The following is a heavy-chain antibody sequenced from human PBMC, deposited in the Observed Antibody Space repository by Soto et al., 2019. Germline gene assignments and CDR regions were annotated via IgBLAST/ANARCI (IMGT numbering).Heavy chain of an antibody. V-gene: IGHV3-48*04. CDR1: GFTFTDHS. CDR2: INDISNAI. J-gene: IGHJ3*01. Sequence: EVQLVESGGGLVQPGGSLRLSCTASGFTFTDHSMNWVRHAPGKGLEWLSYINDISNAIHYADSVKGRFAMSRDNAKKSVFLQMNSLRVEATGVYYCARDRPTTFSADLRGQGTVVTVSS. D-gene: IGHD5-12*01. CDR3: ARDRPTTFSADL.